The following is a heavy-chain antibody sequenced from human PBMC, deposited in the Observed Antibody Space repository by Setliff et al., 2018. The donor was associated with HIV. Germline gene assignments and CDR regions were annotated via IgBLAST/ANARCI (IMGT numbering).Heavy chain of an antibody. D-gene: IGHD2-21*02. Sequence: SETLSLTCTVSGGSISSGEYYWNWIRQHPGKGLGWIGYISYSGSTYYNPSLKSRPAISVDTSKNQFSLKLSSVTAADTAVYYCATLDPSGGNFLAYWGQGTLVTVSS. J-gene: IGHJ4*02. CDR2: ISYSGST. V-gene: IGHV4-31*03. CDR3: ATLDPSGGNFLAY. CDR1: GGSISSGEYY.